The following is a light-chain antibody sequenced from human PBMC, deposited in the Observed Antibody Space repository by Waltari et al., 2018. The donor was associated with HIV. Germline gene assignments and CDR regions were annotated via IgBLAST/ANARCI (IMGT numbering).Light chain of an antibody. V-gene: IGKV4-1*01. CDR2: WAS. CDR1: QTILYTSTKQSY. J-gene: IGKJ4*01. Sequence: DIVVTQSPDSLAVSLGERAAINCKSSQTILYTSTKQSYLTWSQHKPRQLPKLLIYWASTREAGVPYRFSGSGSGTDFTLTISSLQAEDAAVYYCQQYYRLPLTFGGGTKVEIK. CDR3: QQYYRLPLT.